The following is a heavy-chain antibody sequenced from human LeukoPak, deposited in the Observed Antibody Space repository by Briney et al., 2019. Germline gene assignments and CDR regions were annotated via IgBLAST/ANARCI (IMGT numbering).Heavy chain of an antibody. V-gene: IGHV4-30-4*01. D-gene: IGHD2-2*01. Sequence: SETLSLTCTVSGGSISSGDYYRSWIRQPPGKGLEWIGYIYYSGSTYYNPSLKSRVTISVDTSKNQFSLKLSSVTAADTAVYYCARQIPETLDIVVVPVWFDPWGQGTLVTVSS. CDR2: IYYSGST. CDR1: GGSISSGDYY. CDR3: ARQIPETLDIVVVPVWFDP. J-gene: IGHJ5*02.